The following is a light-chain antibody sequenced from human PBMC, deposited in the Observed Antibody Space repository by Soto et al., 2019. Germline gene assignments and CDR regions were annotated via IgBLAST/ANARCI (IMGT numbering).Light chain of an antibody. CDR3: AAWDDSLSGHWV. CDR2: SNT. Sequence: QPVLTQPPSASGTPGQRVTISCSGSSSNIGSYYVYWYHQLPGTAPKLLIYSNTQRPSGVPDRFSGSKSGTSASLAISGLRSEDEGDYYCAAWDDSLSGHWVFGGGTKLTVL. V-gene: IGLV1-47*02. CDR1: SSNIGSYY. J-gene: IGLJ3*02.